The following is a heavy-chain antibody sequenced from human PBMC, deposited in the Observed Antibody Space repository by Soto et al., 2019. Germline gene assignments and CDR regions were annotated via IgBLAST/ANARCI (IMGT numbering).Heavy chain of an antibody. D-gene: IGHD2-8*02. CDR1: GFSFDDYA. V-gene: IGHV3-9*01. CDR3: AKSTGGTANGMGV. J-gene: IGHJ6*02. CDR2: ISWNSGTI. Sequence: EVQVVESGGGLVQPGRSLRLSCAASGFSFDDYAMHWVRQAPGKGLEWVSGISWNSGTIGYADSVKGRFTISRDNAKISLYLQMNSLRAEDTALYYCAKSTGGTANGMGVWGQGTTVTVSS.